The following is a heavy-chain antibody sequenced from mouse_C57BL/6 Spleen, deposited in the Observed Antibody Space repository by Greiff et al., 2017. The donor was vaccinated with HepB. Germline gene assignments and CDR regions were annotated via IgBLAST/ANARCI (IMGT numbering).Heavy chain of an antibody. V-gene: IGHV5-17*01. CDR3: ARPGNDRYYYAMDY. D-gene: IGHD2-1*01. J-gene: IGHJ4*01. CDR2: ISSGSSTI. CDR1: GFTFSDYG. Sequence: DVQLQESGGGLVKPGGSLKLSCAASGFTFSDYGMHWVRQAPEKGLEWVAYISSGSSTIYYADTVKGRFTISRDNAKNTLFLQMTSLRSEDTAMYYCARPGNDRYYYAMDYWGQGTSVTVSS.